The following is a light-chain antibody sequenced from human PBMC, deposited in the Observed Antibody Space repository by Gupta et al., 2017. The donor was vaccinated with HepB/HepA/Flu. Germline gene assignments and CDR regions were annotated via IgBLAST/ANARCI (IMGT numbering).Light chain of an antibody. Sequence: DIQMTQSPSSLSASVGDRVTITCRASQGISSWLAWYQQKPEKAPKSLIYAASSWQSGVPSWFGGSGCGKDLALTISSRQQEDFAAYYYQQNKSYLHGSFGRGTKVDIK. J-gene: IGKJ4*02. V-gene: IGKV1D-16*01. CDR3: QQNKSYLHGS. CDR1: QGISSW. CDR2: AAS.